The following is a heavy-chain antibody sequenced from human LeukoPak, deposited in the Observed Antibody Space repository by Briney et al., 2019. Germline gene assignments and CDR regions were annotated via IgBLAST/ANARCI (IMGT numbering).Heavy chain of an antibody. D-gene: IGHD2-21*01. CDR3: ATILDDY. J-gene: IGHJ4*02. CDR2: IYCSGST. Sequence: PSETLSLTCTVSGGSISSSCYYWGWIRQPPGKGLEWIGSIYCSGSTYYNPSLKSRVTISVDTSKNQFSLKLSSVTAADTAVYYCATILDDYWGQGTLVTVSS. CDR1: GGSISSSCYY. V-gene: IGHV4-39*01.